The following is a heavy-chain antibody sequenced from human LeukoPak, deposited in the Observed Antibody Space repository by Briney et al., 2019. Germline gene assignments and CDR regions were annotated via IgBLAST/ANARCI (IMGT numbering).Heavy chain of an antibody. J-gene: IGHJ3*02. V-gene: IGHV4-31*03. CDR2: IYYGGST. CDR1: GGSISSGGYY. Sequence: SQTLSLTCTVSGGSISSGGYYWSWIRQHPGKGLEWIGYIYYGGSTYYNPSLKSRVTISVDTSKNQFFLKLSSVTAADTAVYYCARNSGSHWPPDAFDIWGQGAMVTVSS. CDR3: ARNSGSHWPPDAFDI. D-gene: IGHD1-26*01.